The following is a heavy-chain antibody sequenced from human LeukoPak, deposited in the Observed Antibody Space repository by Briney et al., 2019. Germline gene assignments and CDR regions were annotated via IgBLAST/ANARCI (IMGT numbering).Heavy chain of an antibody. CDR1: GYTFTSYD. V-gene: IGHV1-8*01. Sequence: GASVKVSCKASGYTFTSYDIDWVRQATGQGLEWMGWMNPNSGNTGYAQKFQGRVTMTRNTSISTAYMELSSLRSEDTAVYYCAREGDWNDAFDIWGQGTMVTVSS. CDR3: AREGDWNDAFDI. J-gene: IGHJ3*02. D-gene: IGHD1-1*01. CDR2: MNPNSGNT.